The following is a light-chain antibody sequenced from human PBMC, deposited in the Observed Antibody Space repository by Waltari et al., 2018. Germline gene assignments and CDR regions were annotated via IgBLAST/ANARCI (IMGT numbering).Light chain of an antibody. V-gene: IGLV2-23*02. Sequence: QSALTQPASVSGSPGQSITISCTGTSSDVGSYDLVSWYQQHPGKAPKLMIFEVSKRPSGVSNRCSGSKSGTTASLTIAGLLAEDEADYYCCSYAGSGTLVFGGGTKLTVL. CDR1: SSDVGSYDL. CDR3: CSYAGSGTLV. J-gene: IGLJ2*01. CDR2: EVS.